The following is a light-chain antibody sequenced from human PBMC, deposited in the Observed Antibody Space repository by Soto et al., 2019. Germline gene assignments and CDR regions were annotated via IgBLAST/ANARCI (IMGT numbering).Light chain of an antibody. CDR1: QSINIW. V-gene: IGKV1-5*01. Sequence: DIQMTQSPSTLSASVGDRVTITCRASQSINIWLAWYQQKAGKAPKLLIYDASTLESGVPSRFSGSGSRTECTLTISSLQPDDFATYYCQEYNSWRGEWTFGQGTKVEIK. CDR2: DAS. CDR3: QEYNSWRGEWT. J-gene: IGKJ1*01.